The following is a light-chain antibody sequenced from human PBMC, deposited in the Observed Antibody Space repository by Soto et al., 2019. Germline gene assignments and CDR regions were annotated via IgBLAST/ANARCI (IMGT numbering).Light chain of an antibody. CDR1: QTISTY. CDR2: AAS. V-gene: IGKV1-39*01. J-gene: IGKJ2*01. CDR3: QKSSSIPYT. Sequence: DIQMTQSPSSLSASVGARVTITCRASQTISTYLNWYQQNPGKAPKLLIYAASNLQNGVPSRFSGSGSGTDFTLTISSLQPEDFATYYCQKSSSIPYTFGQGTKLEIK.